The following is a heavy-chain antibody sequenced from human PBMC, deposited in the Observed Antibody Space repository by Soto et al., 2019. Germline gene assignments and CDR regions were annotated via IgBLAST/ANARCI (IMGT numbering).Heavy chain of an antibody. V-gene: IGHV3-30*18. CDR2: ISYDGSNK. CDR3: AKDLGYCSSTSCFPGDLFDY. D-gene: IGHD2-2*03. CDR1: GFTFSSYG. J-gene: IGHJ4*02. Sequence: GGSLRLSCAASGFTFSSYGMHWVRQAPGKGLEWVAVISYDGSNKYYADSVKGRFTISRDNSKNTLYLQMNSLRAEDTAVYYCAKDLGYCSSTSCFPGDLFDYWGQGTLVTVSS.